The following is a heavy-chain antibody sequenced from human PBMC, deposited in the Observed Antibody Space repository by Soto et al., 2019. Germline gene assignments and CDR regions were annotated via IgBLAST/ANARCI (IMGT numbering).Heavy chain of an antibody. J-gene: IGHJ6*02. CDR3: ARVHGYSSSSPYYYGMDV. CDR1: GFTFSSYS. D-gene: IGHD6-6*01. CDR2: ISSSSSYI. Sequence: GGSLRLSCAASGFTFSSYSMNWVRQAPGKGLEWVSSISSSSSYIYYADSVKGRFTISRDNAKNSLYLQMNSLRAEDTAVYYCARVHGYSSSSPYYYGMDVWGQGTTVTVSS. V-gene: IGHV3-21*01.